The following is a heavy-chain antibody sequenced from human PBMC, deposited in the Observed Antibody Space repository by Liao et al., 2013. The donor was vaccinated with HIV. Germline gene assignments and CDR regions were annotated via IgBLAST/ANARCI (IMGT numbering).Heavy chain of an antibody. J-gene: IGHJ4*02. D-gene: IGHD3-22*01. Sequence: QVQLQQWGAGLLKPSETLSLTCAVYGGSFSGYYWSWIRQPPGKGLEWIGEINHSGSTYYNPSLKSRVTISVDTSKNQFSLKLSSVTAADTAVYYCARGPHYYDSSAYYNYWGQGTLVTVSS. CDR3: ARGPHYYDSSAYYNY. CDR1: GGSFSGYY. V-gene: IGHV4-34*01. CDR2: INHSGST.